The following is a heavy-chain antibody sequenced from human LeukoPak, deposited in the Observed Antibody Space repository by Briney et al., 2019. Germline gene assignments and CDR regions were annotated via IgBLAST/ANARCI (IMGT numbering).Heavy chain of an antibody. J-gene: IGHJ5*02. Sequence: GGSLRLSCAASGFTFSSYTMHWVRQAPGKGLEWVALMSYDGRNKYYADSVQGRFTISRDNSKNMLYLQMNSLRPEDTAVYYCARDPSIAAAGQNWFDPWGQGTLVTVSS. CDR3: ARDPSIAAAGQNWFDP. CDR2: MSYDGRNK. D-gene: IGHD6-13*01. CDR1: GFTFSSYT. V-gene: IGHV3-30*04.